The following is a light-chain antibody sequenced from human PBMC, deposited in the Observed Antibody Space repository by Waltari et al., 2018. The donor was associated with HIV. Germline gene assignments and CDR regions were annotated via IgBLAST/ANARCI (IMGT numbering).Light chain of an antibody. CDR1: RSNTGSGYD. V-gene: IGLV1-40*01. J-gene: IGLJ3*02. CDR2: ANT. CDR3: QSYDSSLSGWV. Sequence: QSVLTQPPSVSGAPGPRVTISCSGGRSNTGSGYDVHWYLQLPGTAPKVLIYANTNRPAGVTDRFSGSKSGYSASLVITGLQAEDDADYYCQSYDSSLSGWVFGGGTKLTVL.